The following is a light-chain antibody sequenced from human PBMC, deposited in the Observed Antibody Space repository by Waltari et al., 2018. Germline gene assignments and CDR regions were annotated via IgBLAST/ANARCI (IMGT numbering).Light chain of an antibody. Sequence: DIVMTQSPDSLAVSLGERATINCKSSQSVLYSSNNKNYLAWYQQKPGQPPKLLIYVASIRESGVPDRFSGSGSETDFTLTISSLQAEDVAVYYCQQSYSPHRTFGQGTRVEIK. CDR3: QQSYSPHRT. CDR1: QSVLYSSNNKNY. CDR2: VAS. J-gene: IGKJ1*01. V-gene: IGKV4-1*01.